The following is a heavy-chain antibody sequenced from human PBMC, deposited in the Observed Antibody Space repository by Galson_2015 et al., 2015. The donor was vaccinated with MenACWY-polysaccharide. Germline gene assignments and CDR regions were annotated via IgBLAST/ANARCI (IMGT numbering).Heavy chain of an antibody. D-gene: IGHD4-17*01. CDR2: IWAAGRNQ. J-gene: IGHJ6*02. CDR3: ARESGVTTIHYGLDV. Sequence: SLRLSCAASGFPFSTYGLHWVRQAPGKGLEWVAVIWAAGRNQYYADSVNGRFSISRDNSRNTPYLQMNSLRAEDTAVYYCARESGVTTIHYGLDVWGQGTTVTVSS. V-gene: IGHV3-33*01. CDR1: GFPFSTYG.